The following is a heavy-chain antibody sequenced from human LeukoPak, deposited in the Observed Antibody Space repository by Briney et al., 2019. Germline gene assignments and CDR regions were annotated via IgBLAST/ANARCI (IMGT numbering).Heavy chain of an antibody. CDR1: GFTFTTYA. CDR3: AKHKRGLAGYFDS. D-gene: IGHD3-10*01. V-gene: IGHV3-23*01. J-gene: IGHJ4*02. Sequence: PGGSLRLSCAASGFTFTTYAMTWVRQAPGKGLEWVSAISGSDGYTYNADSVKGRFTISRDDSKNAVYLQMNSLRVEDTAVYYCAKHKRGLAGYFDSWGQGTLVTVS. CDR2: ISGSDGYT.